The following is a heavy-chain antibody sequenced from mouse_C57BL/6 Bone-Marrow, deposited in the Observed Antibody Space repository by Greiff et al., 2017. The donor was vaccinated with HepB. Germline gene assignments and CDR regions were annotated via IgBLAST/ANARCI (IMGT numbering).Heavy chain of an antibody. J-gene: IGHJ2*01. V-gene: IGHV1-64*01. CDR2: IHPNSGST. CDR1: GYTFTSYW. CDR3: AREGWLLLDY. D-gene: IGHD2-3*01. Sequence: QVQLQHPGAELVKPGASVKLSCKASGYTFTSYWMHWVKQRPGQGLEWIGMIHPNSGSTNYNEKFKSKATLTVDKSSSTAYMQLSSLTSEDSAVYYCAREGWLLLDYWGQGTTLTVSS.